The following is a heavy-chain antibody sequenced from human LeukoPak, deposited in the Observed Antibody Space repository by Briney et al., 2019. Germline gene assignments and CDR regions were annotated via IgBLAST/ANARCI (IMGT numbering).Heavy chain of an antibody. CDR1: GFTVSSNY. V-gene: IGHV3-53*01. Sequence: GGSLRLSCAASGFTVSSNYMSWVRQAPGKGLEWVSVIYSGGSTYYVDSVKGRLTISRDNSKNTLYLQMNSLRAEDTAVYYCAYSSGYYYSFDYWGQGTLVTVSS. D-gene: IGHD3-22*01. J-gene: IGHJ4*02. CDR3: AYSSGYYYSFDY. CDR2: IYSGGST.